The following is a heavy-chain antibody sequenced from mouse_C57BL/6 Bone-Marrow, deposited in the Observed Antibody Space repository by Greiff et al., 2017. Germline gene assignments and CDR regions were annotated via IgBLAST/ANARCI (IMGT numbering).Heavy chain of an antibody. CDR1: GYAFSSSW. D-gene: IGHD5-5*01. CDR3: AVYLLYFDY. V-gene: IGHV1-82*01. J-gene: IGHJ2*01. Sequence: QVQLQQSGPELVKPGASVKISCKASGYAFSSSWMNWVKQRPGKGLEWIGRIYPGDGDTNYNGKFKGKATLTADKSSSTAYMHLSSLTSEDSAVYFCAVYLLYFDYWGQGTTLTVSS. CDR2: IYPGDGDT.